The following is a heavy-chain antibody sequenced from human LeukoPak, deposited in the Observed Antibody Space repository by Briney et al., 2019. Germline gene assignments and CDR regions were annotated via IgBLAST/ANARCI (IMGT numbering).Heavy chain of an antibody. CDR2: IYTSGST. V-gene: IGHV4-61*02. D-gene: IGHD3-3*01. CDR3: ARRITIFGVVIIQHAFDI. J-gene: IGHJ3*02. CDR1: GGSISSGSYY. Sequence: PSETLSLTCTVSGGSISSGSYYWSWIRQPAGKGLEWIGRIYTSGSTNYNPSLKSRVTISVDTSKNQFSLKLSSVTAADTAVYYRARRITIFGVVIIQHAFDIWGQGTMVTVSS.